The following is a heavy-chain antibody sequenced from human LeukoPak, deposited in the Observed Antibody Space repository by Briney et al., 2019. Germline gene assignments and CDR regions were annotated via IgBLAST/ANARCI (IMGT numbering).Heavy chain of an antibody. V-gene: IGHV3-33*01. CDR2: IWYDGSNK. CDR1: GFTFSSYG. Sequence: GRSLRLSCAASGFTFSSYGMHWVRQAPGKGLEWVAVIWYDGSNKYYAVSVKGRFTISRDNSKNTLYLQMNSLRAEDTAVYYCARERGWLNDYNWFDPWGQGTLVTVSS. D-gene: IGHD3-22*01. J-gene: IGHJ5*02. CDR3: ARERGWLNDYNWFDP.